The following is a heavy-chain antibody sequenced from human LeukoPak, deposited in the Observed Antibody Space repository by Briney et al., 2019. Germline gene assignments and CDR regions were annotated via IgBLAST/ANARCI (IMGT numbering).Heavy chain of an antibody. CDR1: GFSFSDYY. V-gene: IGHV3-11*01. Sequence: GGSLRLSCAASGFSFSDYYMIWIRQAPGKGMEWVSFISGSGSAIDYADSVKGRFTISRDRAKSSVHLQLNSLRVDDTALYYCARGGPRRWLFSYGYFDYWGQGTLVTVSS. CDR2: ISGSGSAI. CDR3: ARGGPRRWLFSYGYFDY. D-gene: IGHD5-24*01. J-gene: IGHJ4*02.